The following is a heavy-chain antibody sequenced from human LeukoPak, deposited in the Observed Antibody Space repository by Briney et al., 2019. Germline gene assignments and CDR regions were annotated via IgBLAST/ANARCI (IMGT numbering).Heavy chain of an antibody. CDR3: AREVSGTLYSDY. D-gene: IGHD6-19*01. CDR2: INPDSGGT. CDR1: GYTFTGYF. V-gene: IGHV1-2*02. Sequence: EASVKVSCKASGYTFTGYFMHWVRQAPGQGLEWMGWINPDSGGTNYAQKFQGRVTVTRDTSNSTAYMELSSLRSDDTAVYYWAREVSGTLYSDYWGQGTLVTVSS. J-gene: IGHJ4*02.